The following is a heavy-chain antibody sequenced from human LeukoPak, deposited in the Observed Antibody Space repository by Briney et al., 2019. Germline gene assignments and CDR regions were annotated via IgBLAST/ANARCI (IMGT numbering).Heavy chain of an antibody. Sequence: SETLSLTCTVSGGSISSYYWSWIRQPAGKGLEWIGRIYTSGSTNYNPSLKSRVTMSVDTSKNQFSLKLSSVTAADTAVYYCATTGSNGVVDAFDIWGQGTMVTVSS. CDR3: ATTGSNGVVDAFDI. V-gene: IGHV4-4*07. D-gene: IGHD3-3*01. CDR2: IYTSGST. J-gene: IGHJ3*02. CDR1: GGSISSYY.